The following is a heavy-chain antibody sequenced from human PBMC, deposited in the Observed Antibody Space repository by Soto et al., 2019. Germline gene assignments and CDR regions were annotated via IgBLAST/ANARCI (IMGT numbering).Heavy chain of an antibody. Sequence: AGGSLRLSCAASGFTFSSYGMHWVRQAPGKGLEWVAVISYDGSNKYYADSVKGRFTISRDNSKNTLYLQMNSLRAEDTAVYYCAKDIGQLNVEPHFDYCGQGTMVTVYS. D-gene: IGHD6-6*01. CDR1: GFTFSSYG. V-gene: IGHV3-30*18. J-gene: IGHJ4*02. CDR3: AKDIGQLNVEPHFDY. CDR2: ISYDGSNK.